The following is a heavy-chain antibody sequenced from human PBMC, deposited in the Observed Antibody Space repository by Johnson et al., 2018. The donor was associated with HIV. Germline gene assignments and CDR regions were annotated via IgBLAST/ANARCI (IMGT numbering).Heavy chain of an antibody. CDR1: GFTFDDYG. J-gene: IGHJ3*02. CDR2: INWNGDSS. CDR3: ASFPARSDAFDI. V-gene: IGHV3-20*04. Sequence: VQLVESGGGVVRPGGSLRLSCAASGFTFDDYGMSWVRQAPGKGLEWVSGINWNGDSSGYADSVKGRFAISRDNARDSLYLQMNSLRAEDTAVYYCASFPARSDAFDIWGQGTMVTVSS.